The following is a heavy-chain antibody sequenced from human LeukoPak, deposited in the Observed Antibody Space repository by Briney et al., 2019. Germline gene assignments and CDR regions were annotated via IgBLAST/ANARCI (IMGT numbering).Heavy chain of an antibody. CDR3: AHRRSYGDYDY. V-gene: IGHV2-5*02. D-gene: IGHD4-17*01. CDR2: IFWDDDD. CDR1: GFAFRTREVA. Sequence: SGPTLMKPTPTLTLTCTFSGFAFRTREVAVGWIRQPPGKALEWLALIFWDDDDRYSPSLKNRLTITKDTSKNQVVLTMTSMDPLDTATYYCAHRRSYGDYDYWGQGTLVTVSS. J-gene: IGHJ4*02.